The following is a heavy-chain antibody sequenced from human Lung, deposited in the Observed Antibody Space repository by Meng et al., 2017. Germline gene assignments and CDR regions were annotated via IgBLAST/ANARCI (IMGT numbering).Heavy chain of an antibody. CDR2: LGAHDGDT. CDR1: DYTFTGYG. CDR3: ARGTPGRSYSDY. Sequence: HVQPVQPGPAVKKPGASVQVSCKASDYTFTGYGVSWVRQAPGQGLEWMAWLGAHDGDTSHAPKFQGRVTVSADRPTATAYMELRSLRSDDTAVYYCARGTPGRSYSDYWGQGTLVTVSS. D-gene: IGHD3-10*01. J-gene: IGHJ4*02. V-gene: IGHV1-18*01.